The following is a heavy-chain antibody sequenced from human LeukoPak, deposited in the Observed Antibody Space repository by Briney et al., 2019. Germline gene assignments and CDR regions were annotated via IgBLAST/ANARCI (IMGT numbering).Heavy chain of an antibody. D-gene: IGHD4-11*01. V-gene: IGHV1-8*03. CDR1: GYTFTSYD. CDR3: ARDGQTSEVTTPHFDY. Sequence: VASVKVSCKASGYTFTSYDINWVRQATGQGLEWMGWMNPNSGNTGYAQKFQGRVTITRNTSISTAYMELSSLRSEDTAVYYCARDGQTSEVTTPHFDYWGQGTLVTVSS. J-gene: IGHJ4*02. CDR2: MNPNSGNT.